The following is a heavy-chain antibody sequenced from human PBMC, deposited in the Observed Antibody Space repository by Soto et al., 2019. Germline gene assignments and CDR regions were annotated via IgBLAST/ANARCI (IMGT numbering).Heavy chain of an antibody. V-gene: IGHV3-23*01. CDR1: EFNFSSYA. CDR3: ARESLGRIFDY. Sequence: PGGSLRLSCAAAEFNFSSYAMSWVRQAPGRGLEWVSGISGSGTTTYYADSMKGRFTISRDNSKNTLYLQVDGLRAGDTAVYYCARESLGRIFDYWGQGALVTVSS. CDR2: ISGSGTTT. J-gene: IGHJ4*02.